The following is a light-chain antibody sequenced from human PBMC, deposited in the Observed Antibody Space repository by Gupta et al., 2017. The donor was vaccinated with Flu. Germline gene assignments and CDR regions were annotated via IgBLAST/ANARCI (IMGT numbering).Light chain of an antibody. CDR2: EDN. V-gene: IGLV6-57*01. CDR1: TGSIDSNY. Sequence: VTISCTRDTGSIDSNYVQWYQQRPGSSPTILISEDNQRGPGVPDRFSGSLDSASNSASLTISGLRAEDEADYYCQSYDSNNRWVFGGGTKLTVL. CDR3: QSYDSNNRWV. J-gene: IGLJ3*02.